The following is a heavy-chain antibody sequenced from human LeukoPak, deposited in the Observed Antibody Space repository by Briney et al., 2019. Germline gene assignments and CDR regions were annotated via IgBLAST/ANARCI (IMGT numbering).Heavy chain of an antibody. CDR3: ARIVTSGRTYYFYYMDV. J-gene: IGHJ6*03. Sequence: SETLSLTCTVSGGSINSYYWNWIRQPPGKGLEWIAHISYSGSTSCNPSLKSRVTISVDRSKNQFSLKVSSVTAADTAIYYCARIVTSGRTYYFYYMDVWGKRTTVTVSS. V-gene: IGHV4-59*01. CDR2: ISYSGST. CDR1: GGSINSYY. D-gene: IGHD4-11*01.